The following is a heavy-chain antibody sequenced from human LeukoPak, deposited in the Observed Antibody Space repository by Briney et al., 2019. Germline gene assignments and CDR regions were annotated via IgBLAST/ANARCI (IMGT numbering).Heavy chain of an antibody. J-gene: IGHJ4*02. CDR2: INPKSGET. Sequence: SVKVSCKASGYTFTGYYMHWVRQAPGQGLEWMGWINPKSGETKYSQKFQGRVTMTRDTSISTAYMELSRLRSDDTAVYYCATQRGSYLWGTDFDYWGQGTLVTVA. CDR1: GYTFTGYY. D-gene: IGHD3-16*01. CDR3: ATQRGSYLWGTDFDY. V-gene: IGHV1-2*02.